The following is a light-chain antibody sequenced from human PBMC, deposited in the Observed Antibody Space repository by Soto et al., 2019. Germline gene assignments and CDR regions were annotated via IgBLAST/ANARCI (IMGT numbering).Light chain of an antibody. Sequence: QSALTQPASVSGSPGQSITISCTGTSSDVGGYNYVSWSQQHPGKAPKLLIYEVSNRPSGVSNRFSGSKSGNTPSLTISGLQAEDEADYYCSSYTTTNTYVFGTGTKVTVL. CDR3: SSYTTTNTYV. V-gene: IGLV2-14*01. J-gene: IGLJ1*01. CDR1: SSDVGGYNY. CDR2: EVS.